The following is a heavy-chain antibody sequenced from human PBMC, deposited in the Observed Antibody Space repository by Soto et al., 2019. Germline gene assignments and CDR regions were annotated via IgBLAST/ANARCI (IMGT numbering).Heavy chain of an antibody. CDR3: ARGEAYYYDSSGYIYAFDI. V-gene: IGHV4-4*07. D-gene: IGHD3-22*01. CDR1: GGSISSYY. Sequence: SETLSLTCTVSGGSISSYYWSWIRQPAGKGLEWIGRIYTSGSTNYNPSLKSRVTMSVDTSKNQFSLKLSSVTAADTAVYYCARGEAYYYDSSGYIYAFDIWRQGTMVTVSS. J-gene: IGHJ3*02. CDR2: IYTSGST.